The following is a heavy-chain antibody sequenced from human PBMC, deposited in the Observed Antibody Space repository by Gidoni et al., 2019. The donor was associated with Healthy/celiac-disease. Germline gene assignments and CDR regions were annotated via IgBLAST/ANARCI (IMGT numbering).Heavy chain of an antibody. D-gene: IGHD4-17*01. V-gene: IGHV3-30*18. CDR3: AKSPYGDYVLPDYYYYGMDV. Sequence: QVQLVESGGGVVQPGRSLRLSCAASGFTFSSYGMPWVRQAPGKGLEWVAVISYDGSNKYYADSVKGRFTISRDNSKNTLYLQMNSLRAEDTAVYYCAKSPYGDYVLPDYYYYGMDVWGQGTTVTVSS. CDR1: GFTFSSYG. J-gene: IGHJ6*02. CDR2: ISYDGSNK.